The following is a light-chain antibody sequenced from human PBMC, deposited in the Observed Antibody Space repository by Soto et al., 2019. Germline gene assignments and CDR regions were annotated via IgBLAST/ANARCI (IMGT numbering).Light chain of an antibody. V-gene: IGKV3-11*01. Sequence: EIVLTQSPATLSLSPGDRATLSCRASQSVRDYLTWYQQKPGQAPRLLIFDASNRATGIPARFSGSGSGTDFTLTISSLEPEDFAVYYCQQYNNWPPWTFGQGTKVEIK. J-gene: IGKJ1*01. CDR2: DAS. CDR3: QQYNNWPPWT. CDR1: QSVRDY.